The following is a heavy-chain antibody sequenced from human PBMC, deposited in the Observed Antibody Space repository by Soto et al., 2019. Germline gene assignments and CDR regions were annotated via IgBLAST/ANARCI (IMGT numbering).Heavy chain of an antibody. D-gene: IGHD3-9*01. Sequence: SETLSLSCTVSGGSISSYYWSWIRQPPGKGLEWIGYIYYSGSTNYNPSLKSRVTISVDTSKNQFSLKLSSVTAADTAVYYCARGGRPLEYDILTGNHWFDPWGQGTLVTVS. V-gene: IGHV4-59*01. CDR2: IYYSGST. CDR3: ARGGRPLEYDILTGNHWFDP. J-gene: IGHJ5*02. CDR1: GGSISSYY.